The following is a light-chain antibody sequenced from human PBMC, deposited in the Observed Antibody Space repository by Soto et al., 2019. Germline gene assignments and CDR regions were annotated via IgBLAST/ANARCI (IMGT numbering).Light chain of an antibody. CDR2: SNN. J-gene: IGLJ2*01. V-gene: IGLV1-44*01. CDR3: VAWDDSLNGVV. Sequence: QSVLTQPPSASGTPGQRGTISCSGSSSNIGSNTVNWYQQLPGTAPKLLIYSNNQRPSGVPDRFSGSKSGTSASLAISGLQSEDEADYYCVAWDDSLNGVVFGGGTKVTVL. CDR1: SSNIGSNT.